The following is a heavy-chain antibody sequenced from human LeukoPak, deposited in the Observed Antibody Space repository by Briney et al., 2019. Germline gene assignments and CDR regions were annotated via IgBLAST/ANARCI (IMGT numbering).Heavy chain of an antibody. CDR2: IIPILGIA. CDR1: GGTFSSYA. J-gene: IGHJ6*02. V-gene: IGHV1-69*04. Sequence: GSSVKVSCKASGGTFSSYAISWVRQAPGQGLEWMGRIIPILGIANYAQKFQGRVTITADKSTSTAYMELSSLRSEDTAVYSCARMAGVRYFDWLLQGMDVWGQGTTVTVSS. D-gene: IGHD3-9*01. CDR3: ARMAGVRYFDWLLQGMDV.